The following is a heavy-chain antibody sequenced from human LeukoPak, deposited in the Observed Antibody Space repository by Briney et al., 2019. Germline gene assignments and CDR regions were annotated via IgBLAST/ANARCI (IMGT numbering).Heavy chain of an antibody. CDR2: INQDGSEK. CDR1: GFSFSAYW. J-gene: IGHJ3*02. V-gene: IGHV3-7*01. Sequence: GGSLRLSCAVSGFSFSAYWMNWVRRAPGKGLEWVANINQDGSEKHYVDSVKGRFTISRDNAKNSLYLQMSNLRADDTSVYYCARDRNYCSSDRCYDAFDIWGQGTMVTVSS. CDR3: ARDRNYCSSDRCYDAFDI. D-gene: IGHD2-15*01.